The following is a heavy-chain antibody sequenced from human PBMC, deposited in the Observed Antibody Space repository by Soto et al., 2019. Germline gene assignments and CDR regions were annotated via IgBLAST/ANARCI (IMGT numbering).Heavy chain of an antibody. Sequence: QVQLQESGPGLVKPSETLSLTCTVSGGSISSYYWSWIRQPPGKGLEWIGYIYYSGSTNYNPSLKGRVTRSVDTSKNQFSLKLSSVPAADTAVYYCARVQDTAMAAAYFGYWGQGTLVTVSS. CDR1: GGSISSYY. J-gene: IGHJ4*02. CDR2: IYYSGST. V-gene: IGHV4-59*01. D-gene: IGHD5-18*01. CDR3: ARVQDTAMAAAYFGY.